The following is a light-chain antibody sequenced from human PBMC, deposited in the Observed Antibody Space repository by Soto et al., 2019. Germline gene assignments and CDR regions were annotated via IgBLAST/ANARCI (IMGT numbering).Light chain of an antibody. Sequence: QAVVTQPPSASGTPGQSVTISCSGSSSNIGSDYVYWFQLLPGTAPKLLIYRDNQRPSGVSDRFSGSKSGTSGSLAISGLRTEDEADYYCAAWDDSLSGWEFGGGTKVTVL. CDR1: SSNIGSDY. V-gene: IGLV1-47*01. CDR3: AAWDDSLSGWE. CDR2: RDN. J-gene: IGLJ2*01.